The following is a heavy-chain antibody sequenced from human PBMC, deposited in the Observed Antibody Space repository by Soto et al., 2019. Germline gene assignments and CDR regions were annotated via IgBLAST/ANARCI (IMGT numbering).Heavy chain of an antibody. CDR2: INPSGGST. D-gene: IGHD3-22*01. V-gene: IGHV1-46*01. CDR1: GYTFTSYY. Sequence: GASVKVSCKASGYTFTSYYMHWVRQAPGQGLEWMGIINPSGGSTSYAQKFQGRVTMTRDTSTSTVYMELSSLRSEDTAVYYCARDQGRDDRSGYVAPYWGQGTLVTVSS. CDR3: ARDQGRDDRSGYVAPY. J-gene: IGHJ4*02.